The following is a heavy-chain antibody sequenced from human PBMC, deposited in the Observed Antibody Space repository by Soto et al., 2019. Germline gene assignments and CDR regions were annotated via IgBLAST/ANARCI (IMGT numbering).Heavy chain of an antibody. CDR3: ARGSEESHTGRRVFEI. D-gene: IGHD6-6*01. Sequence: WESXRLSWLASVSGFVSTFVSRAMSWVRQARGGGLEWVSSLTDNGEDTKYADSVRGRFNIYRDNSKSTLYLLMNSLGAEESALSFPARGSEESHTGRRVFEIWGRGTLVTV. CDR1: VSGFVSTFVSRA. J-gene: IGHJ4*02. V-gene: IGHV3-23*01. CDR2: LTDNGEDT.